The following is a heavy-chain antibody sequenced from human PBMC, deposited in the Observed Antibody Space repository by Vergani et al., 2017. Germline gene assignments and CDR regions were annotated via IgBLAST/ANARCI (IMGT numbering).Heavy chain of an antibody. Sequence: QVQLQESGPGLLKPSQTLSLTCSVAGDSISSGNYYWNWIRQPAGKGLEWMGRIYSSGSTSYNPSIKSRITMSLDTSKNQFSLSLSSVTAADTAVYYCARGTFLHAFETGAKGQWSPSPQ. J-gene: IGHJ3*02. D-gene: IGHD1-26*01. CDR2: IYSSGST. V-gene: IGHV4-61*02. CDR1: GDSISSGNYY. CDR3: ARGTFLHAFET.